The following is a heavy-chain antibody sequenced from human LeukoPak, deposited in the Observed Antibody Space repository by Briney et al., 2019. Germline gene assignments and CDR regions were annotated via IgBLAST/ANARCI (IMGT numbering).Heavy chain of an antibody. CDR2: IYYSGST. Sequence: SETLSLTCTVSGGSISSGDYYWSWIRQPPGKGLEWIGHIYYSGSTYYNPSLKSRVTISVDTSKNQFSLKLSSVTAADTAVYYCARDRGMITFGGVIRNWFDPWGQGTLVTVSS. V-gene: IGHV4-30-4*01. CDR1: GGSISSGDYY. D-gene: IGHD3-16*02. J-gene: IGHJ5*02. CDR3: ARDRGMITFGGVIRNWFDP.